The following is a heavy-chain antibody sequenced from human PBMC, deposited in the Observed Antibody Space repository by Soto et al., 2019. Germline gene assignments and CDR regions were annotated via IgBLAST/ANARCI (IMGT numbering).Heavy chain of an antibody. CDR2: ISGSGDST. V-gene: IGHV3-23*01. CDR1: GFTFSSYA. J-gene: IGHJ4*02. D-gene: IGHD3-10*01. Sequence: EVQLLESGGGLVQPGGSLRLSCAAFGFTFSSYAMRWVRQAPGKGLEWVSAISGSGDSTYYADSVKGRFTISRDNSKNTLYLQMNSLRAEDTAVYYCAKRGSGSYYADWGQGTLVTVSS. CDR3: AKRGSGSYYAD.